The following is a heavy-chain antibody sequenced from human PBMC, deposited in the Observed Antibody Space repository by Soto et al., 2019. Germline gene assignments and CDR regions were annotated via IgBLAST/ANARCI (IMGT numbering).Heavy chain of an antibody. V-gene: IGHV4-4*02. CDR2: IYHSGNT. Sequence: QVQLQESGPGLVKASETLSLTCAVSGDSISSGAWWSWVRQSPGKGLQWIGEIYHSGNTRNNPSLKSRVTMSVDKSNNQFSLNLMSVTAADTATYYCARDSRTSCSSTDCYMSWGRGILVTVSS. CDR3: ARDSRTSCSSTDCYMS. J-gene: IGHJ5*02. CDR1: GDSISSGAW. D-gene: IGHD2-2*01.